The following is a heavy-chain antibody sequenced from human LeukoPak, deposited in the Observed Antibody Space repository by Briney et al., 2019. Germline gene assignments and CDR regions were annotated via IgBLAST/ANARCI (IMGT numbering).Heavy chain of an antibody. Sequence: GGSLRLSCAASGFTFSSYWMSWVRQAPGKGPEWVANIKQDGSEKYYVDSVKGRFTISRDNAKNSLYLQMNSLRAEDTAVYYCARDYSYGYYYYYMDVWGKGTTVTVSS. CDR3: ARDYSYGYYYYYMDV. CDR2: IKQDGSEK. D-gene: IGHD5-18*01. J-gene: IGHJ6*03. CDR1: GFTFSSYW. V-gene: IGHV3-7*01.